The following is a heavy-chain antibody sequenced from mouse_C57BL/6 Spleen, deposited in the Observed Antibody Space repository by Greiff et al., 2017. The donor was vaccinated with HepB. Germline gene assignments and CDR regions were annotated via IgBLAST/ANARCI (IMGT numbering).Heavy chain of an antibody. CDR3: ARGVYYGSSHYFDY. Sequence: QVQLQQSGAELVKPGASVKLSCKASGYTFTSYWMHWVKQRPGQGLEWIGMIHPNSGSTNYNEKFKSKATLTVDKSSSTAYMQLSSLTSEDSAVYYCARGVYYGSSHYFDYGGQGTTLTVSS. J-gene: IGHJ2*01. CDR2: IHPNSGST. D-gene: IGHD1-1*01. V-gene: IGHV1-64*01. CDR1: GYTFTSYW.